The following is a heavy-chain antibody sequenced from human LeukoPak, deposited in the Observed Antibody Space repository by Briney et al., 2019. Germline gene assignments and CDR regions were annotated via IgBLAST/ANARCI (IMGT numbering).Heavy chain of an antibody. CDR2: ISGRGEAI. Sequence: PGGSLRLSCAASGFTFSSYWMSWVRQAPGRGLEGISYISGRGEAIFYADSVQGRFTISRDNAKNSIYLQMNGLTAEDTAVYYCARTYGSGSLDYGGQGTLVTVSS. CDR3: ARTYGSGSLDY. J-gene: IGHJ4*02. V-gene: IGHV3-48*01. CDR1: GFTFSSYW. D-gene: IGHD2-15*01.